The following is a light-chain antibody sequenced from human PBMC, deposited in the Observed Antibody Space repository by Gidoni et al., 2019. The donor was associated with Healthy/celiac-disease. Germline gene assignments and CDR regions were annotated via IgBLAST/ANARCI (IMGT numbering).Light chain of an antibody. Sequence: EIVMPHSPATLSVSPGERATLSCRASQSVSSNLAWYQQKPGQAPRLLIYGASTRATGIPARFSGSGSGTEFTLTISSLQSEDFAVYYCQQYNNWPRTFXXXTKVEIK. CDR2: GAS. V-gene: IGKV3-15*01. CDR1: QSVSSN. CDR3: QQYNNWPRT. J-gene: IGKJ1*01.